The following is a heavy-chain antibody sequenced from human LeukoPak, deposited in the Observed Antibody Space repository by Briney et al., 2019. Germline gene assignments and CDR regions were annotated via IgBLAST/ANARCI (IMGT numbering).Heavy chain of an antibody. Sequence: GASLKISCKGSGYSFTSYWIGWVRQMPGKGLEWMGIIYPGDSDTRYSPSFQGQVTISADKSISTAYLQWSSLKASDTAMYYCARQSYDILTGYYFWFDPWGQGTLVTASS. D-gene: IGHD3-9*01. CDR1: GYSFTSYW. CDR2: IYPGDSDT. V-gene: IGHV5-51*01. J-gene: IGHJ5*02. CDR3: ARQSYDILTGYYFWFDP.